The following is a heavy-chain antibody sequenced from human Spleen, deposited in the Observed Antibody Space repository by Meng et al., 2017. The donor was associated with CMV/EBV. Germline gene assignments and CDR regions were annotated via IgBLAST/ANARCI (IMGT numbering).Heavy chain of an antibody. Sequence: SETLSLTCTVSGGSISTYYWSWIRQPPGKGLEWIGYIYYSGSTNYNPSLKSRVTISVDTSKKQVSLRLSSVTAADTAVYYCARDGGVKATADWGQGTLVTVSS. CDR3: ARDGGVKATAD. CDR2: IYYSGST. CDR1: GGSISTYY. V-gene: IGHV4-59*01. D-gene: IGHD3-16*01. J-gene: IGHJ4*02.